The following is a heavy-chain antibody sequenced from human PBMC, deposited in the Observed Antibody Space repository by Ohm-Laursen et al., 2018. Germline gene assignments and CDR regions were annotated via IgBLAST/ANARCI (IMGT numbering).Heavy chain of an antibody. Sequence: SLRLSCAASGFTFGSYGMHWVRQAPGKGLEWVAVIWYDGSETYYADSVRGRFTTSRDNSKNTLYLQMSSLRADDMAIYYCARGGWELQPGFDYWGPGTLVTVS. J-gene: IGHJ4*02. D-gene: IGHD1-26*01. CDR2: IWYDGSET. CDR3: ARGGWELQPGFDY. V-gene: IGHV3-33*01. CDR1: GFTFGSYG.